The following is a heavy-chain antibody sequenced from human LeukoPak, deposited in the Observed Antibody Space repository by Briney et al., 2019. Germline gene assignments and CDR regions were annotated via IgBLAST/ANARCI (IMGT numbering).Heavy chain of an antibody. CDR2: ISAYNGNT. V-gene: IGHV1-18*01. D-gene: IGHD5-18*01. J-gene: IGHJ3*02. CDR1: GYTFTSYG. Sequence: ASVKVSCKASGYTFTSYGISWVRQAPGQGLEWMGWISAYNGNTNYAQKLQGRVTLTTDTSTSTAYMELRSLRSDDTAVYYCARGRTRIPQHTGCSYGLGVVTVDAFDIWGQGTMVTVSS. CDR3: ARGRTRIPQHTGCSYGLGVVTVDAFDI.